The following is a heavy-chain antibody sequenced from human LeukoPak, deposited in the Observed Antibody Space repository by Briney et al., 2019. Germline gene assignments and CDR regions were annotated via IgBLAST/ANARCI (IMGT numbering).Heavy chain of an antibody. D-gene: IGHD3-22*01. CDR2: ITLGSSYK. CDR1: GFAFNSSS. V-gene: IGHV3-21*01. Sequence: PGGSLRLSCAASGFAFNSSSMNWVRQAPGKGLEWVSAITLGSSYKYYADSLKGRFTVSRDNAKNSLYLQMNSLRVEDTAVYYCVTSGYDSSGYYVDSWGQGSLVTVSS. J-gene: IGHJ4*02. CDR3: VTSGYDSSGYYVDS.